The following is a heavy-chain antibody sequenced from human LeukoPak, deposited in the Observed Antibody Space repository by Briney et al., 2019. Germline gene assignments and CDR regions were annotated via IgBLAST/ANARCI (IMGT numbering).Heavy chain of an antibody. V-gene: IGHV3-53*01. Sequence: GGSLRLSCAASGFTVSSNYMSWVRQAPGKGLEWVSTIYSGGSTYYADSVKGRFTISRDNSKNTLYLQMNNLRAEDTAVYYCARNYPGDYWGQGTPVTVSS. CDR2: IYSGGST. J-gene: IGHJ4*02. CDR3: ARNYPGDY. D-gene: IGHD5-24*01. CDR1: GFTVSSNY.